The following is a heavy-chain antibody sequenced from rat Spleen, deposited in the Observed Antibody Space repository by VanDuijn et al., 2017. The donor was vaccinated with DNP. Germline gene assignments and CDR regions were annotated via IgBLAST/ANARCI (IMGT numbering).Heavy chain of an antibody. V-gene: IGHV5-25*01. CDR1: GFTFSDYY. J-gene: IGHJ3*01. Sequence: EVQLVESGGGLVQPGRSMKLSCVASGFTFSDYYMAWVRQAPTRGLEWVASISTGGGNIDSRDSVKGRFTISRDNPKSTLYLQMDSLRSEDTATYYCATSESAGFVSWGQGTLVTVSS. D-gene: IGHD3-7*01. CDR2: ISTGGGNI. CDR3: ATSESAGFVS.